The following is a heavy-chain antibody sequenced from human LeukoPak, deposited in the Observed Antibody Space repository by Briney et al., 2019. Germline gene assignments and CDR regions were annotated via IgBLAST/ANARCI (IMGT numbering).Heavy chain of an antibody. V-gene: IGHV1-2*02. CDR2: INPNSGGT. Sequence: GASVKVSCKASGYTFNNYNIHWLRQAPGQGLEWMGWINPNSGGTNYAQKFQGRVTMTRDTSISTAYMELSRLRSDDTAVYYCARAGRYVYFDYWGQGTLVTVSS. J-gene: IGHJ4*02. D-gene: IGHD3-16*01. CDR3: ARAGRYVYFDY. CDR1: GYTFNNYN.